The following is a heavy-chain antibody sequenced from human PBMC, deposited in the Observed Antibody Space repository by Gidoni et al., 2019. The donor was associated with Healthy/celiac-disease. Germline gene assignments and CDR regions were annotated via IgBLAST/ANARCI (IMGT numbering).Heavy chain of an antibody. CDR3: TTTRAFDI. CDR1: GFTCSSYS. Sequence: EVQLVEPGGGMVQPGGHLRRSCAASGFTCSSYSMNWVRQAPGKGLEWVSYISSSSSTIYYADSVKGLFTISRDNAKNSLYLQMNSLRAEDTAVYYCTTTRAFDIWGQGTMVTVSS. J-gene: IGHJ3*02. D-gene: IGHD5-12*01. CDR2: ISSSSSTI. V-gene: IGHV3-48*01.